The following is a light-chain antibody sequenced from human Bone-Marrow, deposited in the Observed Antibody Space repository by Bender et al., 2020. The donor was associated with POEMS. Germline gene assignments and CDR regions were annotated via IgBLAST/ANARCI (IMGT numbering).Light chain of an antibody. CDR2: GYN. J-gene: IGLJ3*02. CDR1: SSDVGAYDF. Sequence: QSGLTQPPSASGSPGQSVTISCTGTSSDVGAYDFVSWYQQHPGKVPKLLIYGYNNRPSGVPDRFSGSKSGTSASLAITGLQAEDEGDYYCQSYDNSLGGWVFGGGTKLTVL. CDR3: QSYDNSLGGWV. V-gene: IGLV2-8*01.